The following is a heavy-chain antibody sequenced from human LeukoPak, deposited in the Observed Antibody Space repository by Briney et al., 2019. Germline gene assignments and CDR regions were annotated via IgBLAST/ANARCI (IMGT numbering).Heavy chain of an antibody. D-gene: IGHD3-22*01. Sequence: GGSLRLSCAASGFTVSTNYMSWVRQAPGKGLEWVSVIYSGGTTYHADSVKGRFTISRDNSKNTLYLQMNSLRVEDTAVYYCARELYYDSSGREGAFDIWGQGTMVTVSS. CDR1: GFTVSTNY. J-gene: IGHJ3*02. CDR2: IYSGGTT. CDR3: ARELYYDSSGREGAFDI. V-gene: IGHV3-53*01.